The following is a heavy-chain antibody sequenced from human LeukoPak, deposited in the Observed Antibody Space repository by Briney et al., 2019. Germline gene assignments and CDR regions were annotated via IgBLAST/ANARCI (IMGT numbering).Heavy chain of an antibody. CDR1: GINFRTPG. Sequence: PGGSLRLSCAASGINFRTPGMHWVRQAPGKGLEWVTFIQNDGSDKYYAASVKGRFTISRDNSKNTVYLHMNSLRADDTALYYCAREGGRAAAGRFDYWGQGTLVTVSS. CDR2: IQNDGSDK. V-gene: IGHV3-30*02. D-gene: IGHD6-13*01. CDR3: AREGGRAAAGRFDY. J-gene: IGHJ4*02.